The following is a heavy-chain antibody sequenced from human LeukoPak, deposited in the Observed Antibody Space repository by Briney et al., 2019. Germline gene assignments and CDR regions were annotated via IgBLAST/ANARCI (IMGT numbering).Heavy chain of an antibody. CDR1: GYTFTSYA. J-gene: IGHJ4*02. D-gene: IGHD3-22*01. Sequence: GASVKVSCKASGYTFTSYAISWVRQAPGQGLEWMGGIIPIFGTANYAQKFQGRVTITADESTSTAYMELSSLRSEDTAVYYCARDGYYDSSGYPDRHYFDYWGQGTLVTVSS. CDR2: IIPIFGTA. CDR3: ARDGYYDSSGYPDRHYFDY. V-gene: IGHV1-69*13.